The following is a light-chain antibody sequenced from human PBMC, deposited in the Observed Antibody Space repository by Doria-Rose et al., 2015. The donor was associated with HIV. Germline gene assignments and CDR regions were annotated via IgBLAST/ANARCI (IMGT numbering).Light chain of an antibody. CDR1: QSFSSTY. CDR3: HQYGTSWT. CDR2: DGS. Sequence: TQSPGALSLSPGGRATLSCRASQSFSSTYLAWYQQKPGQAPSPLIYDGSTRATGIPDRFSASGSGTDFTLTINRLEPEDFALYYCHQYGTSWTFGQGTKVEI. V-gene: IGKV3-20*01. J-gene: IGKJ1*01.